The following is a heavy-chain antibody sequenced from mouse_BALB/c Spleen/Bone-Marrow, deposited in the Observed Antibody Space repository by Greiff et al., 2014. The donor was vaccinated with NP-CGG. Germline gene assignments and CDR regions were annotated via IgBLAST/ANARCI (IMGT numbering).Heavy chain of an antibody. CDR2: IDPANGNT. CDR1: GFNIKDTY. CDR3: ALLLRYYAMDY. Sequence: EVKLMESGAELVKPGASVKLSCTASGFNIKDTYMHWVKQRPEQGLEWIGRIDPANGNTKYDPKFQGKATITADTSSNTAYLQLSSPTSEDTAVYYCALLLRYYAMDYWGQGTSVTVSS. D-gene: IGHD1-1*01. J-gene: IGHJ4*01. V-gene: IGHV14-3*02.